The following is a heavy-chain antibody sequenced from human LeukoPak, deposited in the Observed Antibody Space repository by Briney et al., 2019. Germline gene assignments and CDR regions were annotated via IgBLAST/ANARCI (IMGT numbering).Heavy chain of an antibody. CDR1: GYSISSGYY. J-gene: IGHJ3*02. V-gene: IGHV4-38-2*01. D-gene: IGHD2-21*01. CDR2: IYHSGNT. CDR3: ARPDKYCGGDCYSNAFDI. Sequence: SETLSLTCAVSGYSISSGYYWGWIRQPPGKGLEWIGSIYHSGNTYYNPSLKSRVTISVDTSKNQFSLKLSSVTAADTAVYYCARPDKYCGGDCYSNAFDIWGQGTMVTVSS.